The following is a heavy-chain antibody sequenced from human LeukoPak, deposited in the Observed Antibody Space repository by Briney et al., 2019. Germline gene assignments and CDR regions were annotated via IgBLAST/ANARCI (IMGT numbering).Heavy chain of an antibody. J-gene: IGHJ4*02. CDR1: GGSISSYY. D-gene: IGHD6-13*01. CDR2: IYYSGST. V-gene: IGHV4-59*12. CDR3: ARAPYISSWNDY. Sequence: PSETLSLTCTVSGGSISSYYWSWIRQPPGKGLEWIGYIYYSGSTNYNPSLKSRVTISVDTSKNQFSLKLSSVTAADTAVYYCARAPYISSWNDYWGQGTLVTVSS.